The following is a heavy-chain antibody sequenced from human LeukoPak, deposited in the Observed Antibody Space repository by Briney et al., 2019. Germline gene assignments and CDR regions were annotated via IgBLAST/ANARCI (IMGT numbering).Heavy chain of an antibody. V-gene: IGHV1-2*04. D-gene: IGHD2-2*01. CDR1: GYTFTGYY. CDR3: AREDRCCSSTSCYWARFDY. J-gene: IGHJ4*02. Sequence: ASVKVSCKASGYTFTGYYMHWVRQAPGQGLEWMGWINPNSGGTNYAQKFQGWVTMTRDTSISTAYMELSRLRSDDTAVYYCAREDRCCSSTSCYWARFDYWGQGTLVTVSS. CDR2: INPNSGGT.